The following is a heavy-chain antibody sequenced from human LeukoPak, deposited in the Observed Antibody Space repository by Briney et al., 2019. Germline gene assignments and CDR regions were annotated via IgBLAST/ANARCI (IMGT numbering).Heavy chain of an antibody. CDR1: GFTFSSYA. Sequence: GRSLRLSCAASGFTFSSYAMHWVRQAPGKGLEWVAVISYDRSNKYYADSVKGRFTISRDNSKNTLYLQMNSLRAEDTAVYYCARELSNYDILTEPADYWGQGTLVTVSS. D-gene: IGHD3-9*01. V-gene: IGHV3-30*04. CDR2: ISYDRSNK. CDR3: ARELSNYDILTEPADY. J-gene: IGHJ4*02.